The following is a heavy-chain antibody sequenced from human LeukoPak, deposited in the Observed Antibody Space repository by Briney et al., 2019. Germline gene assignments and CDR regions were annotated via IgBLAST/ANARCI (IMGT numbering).Heavy chain of an antibody. CDR3: ARPRGRMGYFDY. J-gene: IGHJ4*02. CDR1: GGSFSGYY. V-gene: IGHV4-34*01. CDR2: INHSGST. Sequence: SETLSLTCAVYGGSFSGYYWSWIRQPPGKGLEWIGEINHSGSTNYNPSLKSRVTISVDTSKNQFSLKLSSVTAADTAVYYCARPRGRMGYFDYGGQGTLVTVSS. D-gene: IGHD2-15*01.